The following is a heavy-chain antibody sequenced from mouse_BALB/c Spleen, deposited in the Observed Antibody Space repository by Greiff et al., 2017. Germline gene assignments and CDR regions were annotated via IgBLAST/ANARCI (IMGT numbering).Heavy chain of an antibody. V-gene: IGHV1S22*01. CDR2: IYPGSGST. Sequence: LQQPGSELVRPGASVKLSCKASGYTFTSYWMHWVKQRPGQGLEWIGNIYPGSGSTNYDEKFKSKATLTVDTSSSTAYMQLSSLTSEDSAVYYCTRAYYGNPFAYWGQGTLVAVSA. J-gene: IGHJ3*01. D-gene: IGHD2-10*01. CDR3: TRAYYGNPFAY. CDR1: GYTFTSYW.